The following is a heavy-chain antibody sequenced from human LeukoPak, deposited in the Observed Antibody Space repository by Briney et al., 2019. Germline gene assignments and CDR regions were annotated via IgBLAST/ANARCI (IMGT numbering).Heavy chain of an antibody. Sequence: GASVKVSCKASGYTFTSYGISWVRQAPGQGLEWMGWISAYNGNTNYAQKLQGRVTMTTDTSTSTAYMELRSLRSDDTAVYYCARSLGTPKYYYGSGSYKASYYFDYWGQGTLVTVSS. J-gene: IGHJ4*02. D-gene: IGHD3-10*01. CDR1: GYTFTSYG. CDR3: ARSLGTPKYYYGSGSYKASYYFDY. V-gene: IGHV1-18*01. CDR2: ISAYNGNT.